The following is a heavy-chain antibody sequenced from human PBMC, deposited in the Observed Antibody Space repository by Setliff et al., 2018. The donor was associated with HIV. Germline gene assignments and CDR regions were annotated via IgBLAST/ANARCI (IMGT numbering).Heavy chain of an antibody. CDR2: FDPQDGET. CDR3: ARGGHYSGSYLPRDYYMDV. J-gene: IGHJ6*03. V-gene: IGHV1-24*01. Sequence: ASVKVSCKVYGYTLSELSIHWVRQAPGKGLEWMGYFDPQDGETVYAQKFQGRVTMTRDTFTSTVYMDLSSLRSEDTAVYYCARGGHYSGSYLPRDYYMDVWGKGTTVTVS. D-gene: IGHD1-26*01. CDR1: GYTLSELS.